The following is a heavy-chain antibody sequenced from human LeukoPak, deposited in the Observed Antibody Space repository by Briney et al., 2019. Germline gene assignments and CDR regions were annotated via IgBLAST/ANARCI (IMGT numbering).Heavy chain of an antibody. V-gene: IGHV1-46*01. CDR3: ARDCNSSSWYVRYYYYMDV. CDR2: INPSGGST. CDR1: GYTFTSYY. J-gene: IGHJ6*03. D-gene: IGHD6-13*01. Sequence: ASVKVSCKASGYTFTSYYMHWVRQAPGQGLELMGIINPSGGSTSYAQKFQGRVTMTRDMSTSTVYMELSSLRSEDTAVYYCARDCNSSSWYVRYYYYMDVWGKGTTVTVSS.